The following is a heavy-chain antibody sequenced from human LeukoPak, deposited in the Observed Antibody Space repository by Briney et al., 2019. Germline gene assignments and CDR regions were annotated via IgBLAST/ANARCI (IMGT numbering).Heavy chain of an antibody. J-gene: IGHJ3*02. CDR3: ARQRGYCSSTSCYLGAFDT. D-gene: IGHD2-2*01. CDR1: GGSISSSSYY. V-gene: IGHV4-39*01. Sequence: PSETLSLTCTVSGGSISSSSYYWGWIRQPPGKGLEWIGSIYYSGSTYYNPSLKSRVTISVDTSKNQFSLKLSSVTAADTAVYYCARQRGYCSSTSCYLGAFDTWGQGTMVTVSS. CDR2: IYYSGST.